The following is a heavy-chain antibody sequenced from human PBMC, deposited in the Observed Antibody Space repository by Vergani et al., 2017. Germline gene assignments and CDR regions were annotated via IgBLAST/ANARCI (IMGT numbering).Heavy chain of an antibody. V-gene: IGHV3-30*04. D-gene: IGHD3-10*01. J-gene: IGHJ6*02. CDR3: ASSGSYLRYGMDV. CDR1: GFTFSSYA. CDR2: ISYDGSNK. Sequence: QVQLVESGGGVVQPGRSLRLSCAASGFTFSSYAMHWVRQAPGKGLEWVAVISYDGSNKYYADSVKGRFTISRDNSKNTLYLQMNSLRAEDTAVYYCASSGSYLRYGMDVWGQGTTVTVSS.